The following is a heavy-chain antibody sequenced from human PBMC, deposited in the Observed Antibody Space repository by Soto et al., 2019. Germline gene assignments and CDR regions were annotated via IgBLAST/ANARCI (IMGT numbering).Heavy chain of an antibody. D-gene: IGHD6-19*01. J-gene: IGHJ6*02. V-gene: IGHV1-2*02. CDR2: IHPNTGGT. CDR1: GYPYTNSY. Sequence: ASVKVSCKAPGYPYTNSYMHWVRQAPGQGLEWMGWIHPNTGGTNYAQKFQGRVTMTRDTSVSTVYMELNRLTSDDTAIYFCASDFRTRGWFRQAGNFAMDVWGQGTTVTVYS. CDR3: ASDFRTRGWFRQAGNFAMDV.